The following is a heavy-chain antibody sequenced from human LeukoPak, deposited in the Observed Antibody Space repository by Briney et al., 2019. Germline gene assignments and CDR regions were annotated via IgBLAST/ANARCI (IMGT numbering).Heavy chain of an antibody. CDR3: ARRIAAAGTKVGWFDR. V-gene: IGHV4-34*01. CDR1: GGSFSGYY. J-gene: IGHJ5*02. D-gene: IGHD6-13*01. Sequence: PSETLSLTCAVYGGSFSGYYWSWIRQPPGKGLEWIGEINHSGSTNYNPSLKSRVTISVDTSKNQFSLKLSSVTAADTAVYYCARRIAAAGTKVGWFDRWGQGTLVTVSS. CDR2: INHSGST.